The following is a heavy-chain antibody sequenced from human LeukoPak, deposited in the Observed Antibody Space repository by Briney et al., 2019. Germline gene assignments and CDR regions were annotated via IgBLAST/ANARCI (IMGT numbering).Heavy chain of an antibody. CDR3: ARDYYGSGSTFDY. D-gene: IGHD3-10*01. J-gene: IGHJ4*02. CDR2: IYHSGST. Sequence: SETLSLTCAVSGGSISSSNWWSWVRQPPGKGLEWIGEIYHSGSTNYNPSLKSRVTISVDKSQNQFSLKLSSVTAADTAVYYCARDYYGSGSTFDYWGQGTLVTVSS. V-gene: IGHV4-4*02. CDR1: GGSISSSNW.